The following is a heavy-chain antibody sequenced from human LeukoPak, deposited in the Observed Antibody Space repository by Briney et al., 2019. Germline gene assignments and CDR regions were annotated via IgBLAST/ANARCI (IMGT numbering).Heavy chain of an antibody. CDR2: IKSKTDGGTT. Sequence: GGSLRLSCAASGFTFSNAWMSWVRQAPGKGLEWVGRIKSKTDGGTTDYAAPVKGRFTISRDNARNSLYLQMNSLRAEDTAVYYCARDPPRVGMDVWGKGTTVTVSS. V-gene: IGHV3-15*01. J-gene: IGHJ6*03. D-gene: IGHD2-2*01. CDR1: GFTFSNAW. CDR3: ARDPPRVGMDV.